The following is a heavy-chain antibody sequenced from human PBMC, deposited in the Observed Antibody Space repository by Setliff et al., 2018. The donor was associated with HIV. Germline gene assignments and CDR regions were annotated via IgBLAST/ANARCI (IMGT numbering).Heavy chain of an antibody. CDR2: IYPGYSDT. CDR1: GYSFTSYW. Sequence: PGESLKISCKGSGYSFTSYWIGWVRQMPGKGLEWMGIIYPGYSDTRYSPSFQGQVTISADQSTSTAYLQWSSLKASDTAMYYCTRHGFERKSPYNWFDSWGQGTLVTVSS. V-gene: IGHV5-51*01. D-gene: IGHD3-16*01. J-gene: IGHJ5*01. CDR3: TRHGFERKSPYNWFDS.